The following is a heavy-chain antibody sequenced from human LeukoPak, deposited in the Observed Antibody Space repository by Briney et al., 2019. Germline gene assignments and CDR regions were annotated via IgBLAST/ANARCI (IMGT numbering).Heavy chain of an antibody. D-gene: IGHD3-22*01. V-gene: IGHV3-30*14. J-gene: IGHJ3*02. CDR1: GFTFSSYA. CDR3: ARGGRGSAAVVAPRSFDI. Sequence: GGSLRLSCAASGFTFSSYAMHWVRQAPGKGLEWVAVISYDRSNKYYADSVKGRFIISRDISKNTLYLQMNNLRAEDSALYYCARGGRGSAAVVAPRSFDIWGQGTMVTVSS. CDR2: ISYDRSNK.